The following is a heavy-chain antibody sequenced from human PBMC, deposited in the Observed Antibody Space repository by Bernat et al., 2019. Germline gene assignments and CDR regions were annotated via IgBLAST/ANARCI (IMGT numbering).Heavy chain of an antibody. CDR3: ARRSLDGTLDY. CDR2: INHRGST. J-gene: IGHJ4*02. CDR1: GESFNDYF. D-gene: IGHD1-1*01. V-gene: IGHV4-34*01. Sequence: QVQLPQWGAGLLKPSETLSLSCAVYGESFNDYFWTWIRQPPGKGLEWIGEINHRGSTNYNVSLKSRVNILADASKNQFSLKLTSMTAADTAVYYCARRSLDGTLDYWGQGTRVNVSS.